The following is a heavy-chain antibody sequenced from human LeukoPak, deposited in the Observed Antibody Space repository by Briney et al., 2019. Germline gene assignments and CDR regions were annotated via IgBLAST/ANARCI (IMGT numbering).Heavy chain of an antibody. CDR1: GFTFDDYA. J-gene: IGHJ4*02. D-gene: IGHD6-19*01. Sequence: GGSLRLSCAPSGFTFDDYAMHSVRQAPGKGLEWVSGISWNSGSIGYADSVKGRFTISRDNAKNTLYLQMNSLRAEDTALYYCAKVFRRQQWLVPCFDYWGQGTLVTVSS. V-gene: IGHV3-9*01. CDR2: ISWNSGSI. CDR3: AKVFRRQQWLVPCFDY.